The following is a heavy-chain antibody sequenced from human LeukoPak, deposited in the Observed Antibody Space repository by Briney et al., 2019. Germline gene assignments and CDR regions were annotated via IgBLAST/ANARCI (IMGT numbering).Heavy chain of an antibody. D-gene: IGHD2-2*01. V-gene: IGHV3-48*04. J-gene: IGHJ4*02. Sequence: GGSLRLSCAASGFTFSSYGMHWVRQAPGKGLEWVSYIRESGSSTDYADSVKGRFTFSRDNAKNSLYLQMNSLRAEDTAVYYCARERKYQTRNLDYWGQGTLVAVSS. CDR2: IRESGSST. CDR3: ARERKYQTRNLDY. CDR1: GFTFSSYG.